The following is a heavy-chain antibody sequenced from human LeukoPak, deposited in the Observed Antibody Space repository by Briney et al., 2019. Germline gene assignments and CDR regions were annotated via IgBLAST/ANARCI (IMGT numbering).Heavy chain of an antibody. V-gene: IGHV1-2*02. CDR3: ARPMTTVVNDAFDI. J-gene: IGHJ3*02. D-gene: IGHD4-23*01. Sequence: ASVKVSCKASGYTFTGYYMHWVRQAPGQGLEWMGWINPNSGGTNYAQKFQGRVTMTRDTSISTAYMELSRLRSDDTAVYYCARPMTTVVNDAFDIWGQGTMVTVSS. CDR1: GYTFTGYY. CDR2: INPNSGGT.